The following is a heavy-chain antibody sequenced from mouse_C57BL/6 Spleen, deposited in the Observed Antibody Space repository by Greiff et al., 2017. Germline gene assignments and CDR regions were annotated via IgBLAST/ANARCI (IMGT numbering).Heavy chain of an antibody. CDR1: GYSITSGYD. Sequence: EVKLQESGPGMMKPSQSLSLTCTVTGYSITSGYDWHWIRHFPGNKLEWMGYISYSGSTNYNPSLKSRISITHDTSKNHFFLKLNSVTTEDTATYYCALGSSYGYFDVWGTGTTVTVSS. J-gene: IGHJ1*03. D-gene: IGHD1-1*01. CDR2: ISYSGST. V-gene: IGHV3-1*01. CDR3: ALGSSYGYFDV.